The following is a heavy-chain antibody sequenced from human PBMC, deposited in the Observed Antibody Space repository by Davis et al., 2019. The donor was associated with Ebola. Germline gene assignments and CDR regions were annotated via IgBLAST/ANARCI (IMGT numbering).Heavy chain of an antibody. V-gene: IGHV6-1*01. J-gene: IGHJ6*02. Sequence: HSQTLSLPRDLSGDCVSSDSGAWNWIRQSPSRGLEWLGRTYYKSKWYNDYAVSVKSRITINPDTSKNQFSLQLNSVTPEDTALYYCARGWLRGGMDVRGGGTTVTV. CDR1: GDCVSSDSGA. CDR3: ARGWLRGGMDV. CDR2: TYYKSKWYN. D-gene: IGHD5-18*01.